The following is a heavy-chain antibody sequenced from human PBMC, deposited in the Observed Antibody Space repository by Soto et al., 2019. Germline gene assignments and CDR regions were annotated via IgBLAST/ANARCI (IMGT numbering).Heavy chain of an antibody. D-gene: IGHD3-3*01. CDR2: ISYDGSNK. CDR3: ARERTYYDFWSGYGGMDV. V-gene: IGHV3-30-3*01. CDR1: GFTFSSYA. J-gene: IGHJ6*02. Sequence: QVQLVECGGGVVQPGRSLRLSCAASGFTFSSYAMHWVRQAPGKGLEWVAVISYDGSNKYYADSVKGRFTICRDNSKNTLYLQMNSLRAEDTAVYYCARERTYYDFWSGYGGMDVWGHETTVTVSS.